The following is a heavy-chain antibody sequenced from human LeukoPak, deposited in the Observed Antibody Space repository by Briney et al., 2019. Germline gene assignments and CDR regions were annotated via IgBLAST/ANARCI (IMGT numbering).Heavy chain of an antibody. CDR2: IEKDGGEK. CDR3: VRDGGTDWYDP. Sequence: GGSLRLSCVASGFTISHYWMTWVRQAPGKGLEWVANIEKDGGEKTYVDSVKGRFTISRDNAQNSIFLQMNSLRVEDMAIYYCVRDGGTDWYDPWGQGTLVSVSS. D-gene: IGHD3-16*01. J-gene: IGHJ5*02. CDR1: GFTISHYW. V-gene: IGHV3-7*01.